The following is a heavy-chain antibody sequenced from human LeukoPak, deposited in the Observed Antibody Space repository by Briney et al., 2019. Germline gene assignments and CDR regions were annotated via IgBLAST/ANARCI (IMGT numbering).Heavy chain of an antibody. D-gene: IGHD1-26*01. V-gene: IGHV3-23*01. J-gene: IGHJ4*02. Sequence: ISGSGGSTYYADSVKGRFTISRDNSKNTLYLQMNSLRAEDTAVYYCAKGTTSLLRRSYFDYWGQGTLVTVSS. CDR3: AKGTTSLLRRSYFDY. CDR2: ISGSGGST.